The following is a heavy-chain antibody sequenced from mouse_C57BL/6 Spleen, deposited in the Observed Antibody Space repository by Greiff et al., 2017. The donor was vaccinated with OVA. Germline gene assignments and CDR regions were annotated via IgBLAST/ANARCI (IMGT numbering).Heavy chain of an antibody. CDR1: GFTFSDYY. Sequence: EVQRVESEGGLVQPGSSMKLSCTASGFTFSDYYMAWVRQVPEKGLEWVANINYDGSSTYYLDSLKSRFIISRDNAKNILYLQMSSLKSEDTATYYCARTYDYDDGYYFGYWGQGTTLTVSS. V-gene: IGHV5-16*01. CDR2: INYDGSST. J-gene: IGHJ2*01. CDR3: ARTYDYDDGYYFGY. D-gene: IGHD2-4*01.